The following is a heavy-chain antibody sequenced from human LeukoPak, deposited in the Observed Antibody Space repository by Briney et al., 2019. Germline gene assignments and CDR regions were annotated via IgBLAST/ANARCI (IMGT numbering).Heavy chain of an antibody. CDR1: GFTFSSYG. Sequence: PGGSLRLSCAASGFTFSSYGMHWVRQAPGKGLEWVAVISYEGSNKYYADSVKGRFTISRDNSKNTLYLQMNSLRAEDTAVYYCALAAGYYYDSSGHYSPRYWGQGTLVTVSS. CDR3: ALAAGYYYDSSGHYSPRY. CDR2: ISYEGSNK. D-gene: IGHD3-22*01. J-gene: IGHJ4*02. V-gene: IGHV3-30*03.